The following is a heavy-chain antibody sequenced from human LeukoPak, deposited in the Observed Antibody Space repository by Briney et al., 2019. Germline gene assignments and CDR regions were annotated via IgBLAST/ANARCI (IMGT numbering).Heavy chain of an antibody. CDR1: GFTVSSNY. J-gene: IGHJ4*02. CDR2: IYSGGTI. Sequence: PGGSLRLSCAASGFTVSSNYMAWVRQAPGKGLEWASVIYSGGTIYYADSVKGRFTISRDNSKNTLYLQMNSLRAEDTAVYYCAREGSYDSSTMWYFDYWGQGTLVTVSS. D-gene: IGHD3-22*01. V-gene: IGHV3-53*01. CDR3: AREGSYDSSTMWYFDY.